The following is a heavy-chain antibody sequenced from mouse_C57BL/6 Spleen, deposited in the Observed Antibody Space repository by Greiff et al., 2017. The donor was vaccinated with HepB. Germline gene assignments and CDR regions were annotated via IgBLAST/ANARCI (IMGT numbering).Heavy chain of an antibody. CDR1: GYTFTSYW. CDR3: ARRSGLPRYYFDY. CDR2: IVPSDSYT. J-gene: IGHJ2*01. Sequence: QVQLKQPGAELVKPGASVKLSCKASGYTFTSYWMQWVKQRPGQGLEWIGEIVPSDSYTNYNQKFKGKATLTVDTSSSTASMQLSSLTSEDSAVYDCARRSGLPRYYFDYWGQGTTLTVSS. D-gene: IGHD2-4*01. V-gene: IGHV1-50*01.